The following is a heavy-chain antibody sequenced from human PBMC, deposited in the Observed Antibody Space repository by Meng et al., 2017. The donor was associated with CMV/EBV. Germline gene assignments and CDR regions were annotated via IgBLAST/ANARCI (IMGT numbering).Heavy chain of an antibody. CDR3: ARDRHPDYDFWSAEGVGSYYYGMHV. V-gene: IGHV4-59*01. CDR1: GGSISSYY. D-gene: IGHD3-3*01. J-gene: IGHJ6*02. CDR2: IYYSGST. Sequence: SETLSLTCTVSGGSISSYYWSWIRQPPGKGLEWIGYIYYSGSTNYNPSLKSRVTISVDTSKNQFSLKLSSVTAADTAVYYCARDRHPDYDFWSAEGVGSYYYGMHVWGQGTTVTVSS.